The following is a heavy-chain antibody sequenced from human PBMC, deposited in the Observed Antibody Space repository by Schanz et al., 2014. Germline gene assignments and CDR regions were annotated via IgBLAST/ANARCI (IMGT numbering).Heavy chain of an antibody. D-gene: IGHD4-17*01. Sequence: QVQLVQSGAEVKKPGASVRVSCKASGYSFTTYDVNWVRQATGQGLEWMGWMNPTTGNRGYAQNFQGRVTMPRDTSWKTAYMEMTDLKFEDAGFYYCASPDGDRPVWGQGTLIAVSS. CDR3: ASPDGDRPV. J-gene: IGHJ4*02. CDR1: GYSFTTYD. V-gene: IGHV1-8*01. CDR2: MNPTTGNR.